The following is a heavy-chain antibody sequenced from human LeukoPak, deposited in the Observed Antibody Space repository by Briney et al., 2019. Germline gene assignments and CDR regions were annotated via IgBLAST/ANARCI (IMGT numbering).Heavy chain of an antibody. Sequence: GGSLRLSCAASGFTFGNHAMHWVRQAPGMGLEWVAVISYEASNKYYADSVKGRFTISRDNSKNMLYLQMNSLRAEDTAVYYCTRDYLVGCTDTICYPIDYWGQGTLVTVSS. D-gene: IGHD2-8*02. V-gene: IGHV3-30*01. CDR3: TRDYLVGCTDTICYPIDY. J-gene: IGHJ4*02. CDR1: GFTFGNHA. CDR2: ISYEASNK.